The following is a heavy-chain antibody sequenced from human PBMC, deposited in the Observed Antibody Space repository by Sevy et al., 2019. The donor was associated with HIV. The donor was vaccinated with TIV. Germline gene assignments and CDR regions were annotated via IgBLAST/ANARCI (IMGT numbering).Heavy chain of an antibody. V-gene: IGHV3-23*01. D-gene: IGHD1-26*01. J-gene: IGHJ5*02. Sequence: GRSLRLSCAASGFTFNTETMSWVRQAAGKGLHWVSSISASGASTYHVDSVKGRFTSSRDNSKNTVYLQMKSLRAEDTALYYCAKRRQGGFDPWGQGTLVTVSS. CDR3: AKRRQGGFDP. CDR1: GFTFNTET. CDR2: ISASGAST.